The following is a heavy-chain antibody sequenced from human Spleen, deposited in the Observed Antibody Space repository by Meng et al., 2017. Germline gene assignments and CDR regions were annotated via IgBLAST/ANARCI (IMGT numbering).Heavy chain of an antibody. CDR1: GYTFTSYY. CDR3: ARDGLSSYYYYDSRGHGYFDL. Sequence: ASVKVSCKASGYTFTSYYMHWVRQAPGQGLEWMGIINPSGGSTSYAQKFQGRVTMTRDTSTSTVYTELSSLRSEDTAVYYCARDGLSSYYYYDSRGHGYFDLWGRGTLVTVSS. D-gene: IGHD3-22*01. V-gene: IGHV1-46*01. CDR2: INPSGGST. J-gene: IGHJ2*01.